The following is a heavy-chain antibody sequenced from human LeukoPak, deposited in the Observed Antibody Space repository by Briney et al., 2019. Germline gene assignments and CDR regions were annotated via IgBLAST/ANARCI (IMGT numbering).Heavy chain of an antibody. J-gene: IGHJ5*02. CDR2: IYYSGST. D-gene: IGHD6-19*01. V-gene: IGHV4-39*01. CDR3: ARQSIAVAGSGWFDP. CDR1: GGSISSGGYY. Sequence: PSETLSLTCTVSGGSISSGGYYWSWIRQHPGKGLEWIGYIYYSGSTYYNPSLKSRVTMSVDTSKNQFSLKLSSVTAADTAVYYCARQSIAVAGSGWFDPWGQGTLVTVSS.